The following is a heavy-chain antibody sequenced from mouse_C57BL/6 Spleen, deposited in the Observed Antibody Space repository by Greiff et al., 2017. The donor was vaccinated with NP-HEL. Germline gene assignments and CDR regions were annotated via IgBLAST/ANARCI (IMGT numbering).Heavy chain of an antibody. CDR1: GYTFTSYW. V-gene: IGHV1-55*01. J-gene: IGHJ4*01. Sequence: QVQLQQPGAELVKPGASVKMSCKASGYTFTSYWITWVKQRPGQGLEWIGDIYPGSGSTNYNEKFKSKATLTVDTSSSTAYMQLSSLTSEDSAVYYCARREDYDYDYYAMDYWGQGTSVTVSS. CDR2: IYPGSGST. D-gene: IGHD2-4*01. CDR3: ARREDYDYDYYAMDY.